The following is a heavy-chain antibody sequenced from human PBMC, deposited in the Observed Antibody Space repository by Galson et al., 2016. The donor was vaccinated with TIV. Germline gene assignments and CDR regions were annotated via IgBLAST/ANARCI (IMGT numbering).Heavy chain of an antibody. CDR1: GFTFSTYG. J-gene: IGHJ4*02. CDR3: AGTRGDYSNYRPFDY. V-gene: IGHV3-48*02. Sequence: SLRLSCAASGFTFSTYGMNWVRQAPGKGLEWVSYISSGSRVIFYADSVKGRVTISRDNAKNSLNLQMNSLRDEDTAVYYCAGTRGDYSNYRPFDYWGQGTLVTVSS. CDR2: ISSGSRVI. D-gene: IGHD4-11*01.